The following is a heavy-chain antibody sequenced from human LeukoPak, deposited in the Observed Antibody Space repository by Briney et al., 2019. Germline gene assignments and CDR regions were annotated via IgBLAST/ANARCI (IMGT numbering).Heavy chain of an antibody. CDR2: ISDRGGST. D-gene: IGHD3-10*01. CDR1: GFTFSSYA. J-gene: IGHJ4*02. V-gene: IGHV3-23*01. CDR3: VKGESYYGSGSGY. Sequence: GGSLRLSCAASGFTFSSYAMSWVRQAPGKGLEWVSAISDRGGSTYYADSVKGRFTTSRDNSRDTLYLQMDSLRAEDTAIYYCVKGESYYGSGSGYWGQGTLVTVSS.